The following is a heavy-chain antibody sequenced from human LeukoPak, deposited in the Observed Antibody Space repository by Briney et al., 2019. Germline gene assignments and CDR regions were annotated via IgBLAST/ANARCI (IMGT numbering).Heavy chain of an antibody. D-gene: IGHD1-26*01. CDR3: AREAFEGEAKRYYFDY. CDR1: GGSFSGYY. J-gene: IGHJ4*02. Sequence: PSETLSLTCAVYGGSFSGYYWSWIRQPPEKGLEWIGEINHSGSTNYNPSLKSRVTISVDTSKNQFSLKLSSVTAADTAVYYCAREAFEGEAKRYYFDYWGQGTLVTVSS. CDR2: INHSGST. V-gene: IGHV4-34*01.